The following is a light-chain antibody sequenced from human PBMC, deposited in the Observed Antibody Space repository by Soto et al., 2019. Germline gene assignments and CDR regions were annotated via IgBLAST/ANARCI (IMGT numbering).Light chain of an antibody. CDR1: SSDVGGYNY. CDR3: SSYTSSSTLDWV. V-gene: IGLV2-14*01. CDR2: EVS. J-gene: IGLJ3*02. Sequence: QSVLTQPASVSGSPGQSITISCTGTSSDVGGYNYVSWYQQHPGKAPKLMIYEVSNRPSGVSDRFSGSKSGTTASLTISGLQAEDEADDYCSSYTSSSTLDWVFGGGTKLTVL.